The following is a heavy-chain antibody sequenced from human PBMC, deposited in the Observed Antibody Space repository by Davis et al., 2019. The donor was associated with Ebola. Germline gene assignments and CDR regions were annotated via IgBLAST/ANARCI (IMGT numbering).Heavy chain of an antibody. CDR2: ISTSGSTI. V-gene: IGHV3-48*03. CDR1: GFTFSSYE. Sequence: PGGSLRLSCAASGFTFSSYEINWVRQAPGKGLEWISYISTSGSTIYYADSVKGRFTLSRDNAKNSLSLQMNRLRAEDTAVYYCARRTVSGIDYWGQGALVTVSS. D-gene: IGHD4-11*01. CDR3: ARRTVSGIDY. J-gene: IGHJ4*02.